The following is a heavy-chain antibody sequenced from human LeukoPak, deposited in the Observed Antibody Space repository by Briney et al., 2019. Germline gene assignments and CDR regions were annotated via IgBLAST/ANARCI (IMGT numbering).Heavy chain of an antibody. D-gene: IGHD3-22*01. J-gene: IGHJ4*02. V-gene: IGHV4-4*02. CDR2: IYHSGST. CDR3: ARDPGGIYYDSSGHFDY. Sequence: SETLSLTCAVSGGSISSSNWWSWVRQPPGKGLEWIGEIYHSGSTNYNPSLKSRVTISVDKSKNQFSLKLSSVTAADTAVYYCARDPGGIYYDSSGHFDYWGQGTLVTVSS. CDR1: GGSISSSNW.